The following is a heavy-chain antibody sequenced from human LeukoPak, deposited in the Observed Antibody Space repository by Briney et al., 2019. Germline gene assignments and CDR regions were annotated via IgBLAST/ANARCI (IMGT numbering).Heavy chain of an antibody. Sequence: GGSLRLSCAASGFTFSSYAMTWVRQAPGKGLEWVSVINTSGGNTDYADTVKGRFTISRDNSKNTLYLQMNSLRAEDTAVYYCAKGSGWYVWGQGTLVTVSS. D-gene: IGHD6-19*01. V-gene: IGHV3-23*01. CDR2: INTSGGNT. J-gene: IGHJ4*02. CDR1: GFTFSSYA. CDR3: AKGSGWYV.